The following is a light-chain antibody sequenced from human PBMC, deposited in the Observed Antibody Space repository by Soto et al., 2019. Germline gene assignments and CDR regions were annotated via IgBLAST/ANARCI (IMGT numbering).Light chain of an antibody. CDR3: QQYGSSGT. V-gene: IGKV3-20*01. CDR1: QSVSST. J-gene: IGKJ1*01. Sequence: EMVLRQSPATLSVSPGERATLSCRASQSVSSTLAWYQQKPGQAPRLLIYGASNRATGIPDRFSGSGSGTDFTLTISRLEPEDFAVYYCQQYGSSGTFGQGTKVDIK. CDR2: GAS.